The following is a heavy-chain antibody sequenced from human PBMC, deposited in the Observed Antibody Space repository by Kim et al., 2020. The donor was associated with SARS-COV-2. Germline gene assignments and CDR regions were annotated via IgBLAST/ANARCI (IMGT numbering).Heavy chain of an antibody. CDR3: ARGLRGYGADY. D-gene: IGHD4-17*01. J-gene: IGHJ4*02. CDR1: GGSFSGYY. Sequence: SETLSLTCAVYGGSFSGYYWSWIRQPPGKGLEWIGEINHSGSTNYNPSLKSRVTISVDTSKNQFSLKLSSVTTADTAVYYCARGLRGYGADYWGQGTLVTVSS. CDR2: INHSGST. V-gene: IGHV4-34*01.